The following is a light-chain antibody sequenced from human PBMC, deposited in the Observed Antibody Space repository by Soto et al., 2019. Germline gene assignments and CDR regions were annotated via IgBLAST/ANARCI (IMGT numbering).Light chain of an antibody. J-gene: IGLJ3*02. CDR1: TSNIGAGYD. CDR3: QSNDSSLSGSVV. CDR2: DNT. Sequence: QSVLTQPPSVSGAPGQRVTISCTGSTSNIGAGYDVHWYQQLPGAAPRLLIYDNTNRPSGFPDRFSGSKSGTSASLAITGLQAEDEADYYCQSNDSSLSGSVVFGGGTKLTVL. V-gene: IGLV1-40*01.